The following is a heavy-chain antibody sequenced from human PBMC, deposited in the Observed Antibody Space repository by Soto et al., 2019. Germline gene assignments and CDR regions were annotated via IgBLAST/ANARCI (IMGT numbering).Heavy chain of an antibody. Sequence: EVQLLESGGDLIQPGGSLRLSCAASGFNFGTYAMSWVRQAPGKGLEWVSSISGSPGGTTYYADSVEGRFTISRDNAKNTVYLQMNSLRVEATAPYYWARASCFTETTCLEDVWGKGTTVSVSS. CDR1: GFNFGTYA. V-gene: IGHV3-23*01. CDR3: ARASCFTETTCLEDV. J-gene: IGHJ6*04. CDR2: ISGSPGGTT.